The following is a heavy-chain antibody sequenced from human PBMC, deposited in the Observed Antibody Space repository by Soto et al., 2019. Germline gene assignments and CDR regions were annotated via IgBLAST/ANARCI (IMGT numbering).Heavy chain of an antibody. CDR3: ARGGYFTNGVCDYYYYGMDV. V-gene: IGHV1-8*01. Sequence: ASVKVSCKASGYTFTSYDINWVRQATGQGLEWMGWMNPNSGNTGSAQKFQGRVTMTRHTSISTAYMGLSSPRSEDTAVYYCARGGYFTNGVCDYYYYGMDVWSQGTTVTVSS. D-gene: IGHD2-8*01. CDR1: GYTFTSYD. CDR2: MNPNSGNT. J-gene: IGHJ6*02.